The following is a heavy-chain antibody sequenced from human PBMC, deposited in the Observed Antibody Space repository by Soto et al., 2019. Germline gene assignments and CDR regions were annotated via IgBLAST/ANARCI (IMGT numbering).Heavy chain of an antibody. Sequence: VQLVESGGGLVQPGGSLKLSCAASGFTFSGSAMHWVRQASGKGLEWVARIRSKANSYATAYAGSVKGRFTISRGKSKHMAYQQMNSLKTEDTDVYYCTRVWAGYCNGMEVWGQGSTVTVSS. CDR3: TRVWAGYCNGMEV. J-gene: IGHJ6*02. V-gene: IGHV3-73*02. CDR2: IRSKANSYAT. CDR1: GFTFSGSA. D-gene: IGHD3-16*01.